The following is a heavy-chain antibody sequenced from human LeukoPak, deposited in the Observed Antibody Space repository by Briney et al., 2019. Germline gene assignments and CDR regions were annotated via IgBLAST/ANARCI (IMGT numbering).Heavy chain of an antibody. CDR2: ISSSSSTI. D-gene: IGHD3-3*01. CDR3: ARDGLYYDFWSGYFV. J-gene: IGHJ4*02. Sequence: LPGGSLRLSCAASGFTFSSYSMNWVRQAPGKGPEWVSYISSSSSTIYYADSVKGRFTISRDNAKNSLYLQMNSLRAEDTAVYYCARDGLYYDFWSGYFVWGQGTLVTVSS. V-gene: IGHV3-48*01. CDR1: GFTFSSYS.